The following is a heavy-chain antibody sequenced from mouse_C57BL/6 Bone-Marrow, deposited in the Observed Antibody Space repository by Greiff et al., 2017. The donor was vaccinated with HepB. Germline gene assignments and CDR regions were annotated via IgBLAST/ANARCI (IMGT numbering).Heavy chain of an antibody. V-gene: IGHV5-16*01. Sequence: EVKLMESEGGLVQPGSSMKLSCTASGFTFSDYYMAWVRQVPEKGLEWVANINYDGSSTYYLDSLKSRFIISRDNAKNILYLHMISLKSEDTATCYCARDRTTVPYWYFDVWGTGTTVTVSS. D-gene: IGHD1-1*01. CDR2: INYDGSST. J-gene: IGHJ1*03. CDR3: ARDRTTVPYWYFDV. CDR1: GFTFSDYY.